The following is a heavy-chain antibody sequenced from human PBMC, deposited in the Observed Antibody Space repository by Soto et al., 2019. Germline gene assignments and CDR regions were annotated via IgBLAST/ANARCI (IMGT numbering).Heavy chain of an antibody. V-gene: IGHV3-48*01. CDR2: ISSSSSTI. CDR3: ARYGWNHGDY. D-gene: IGHD1-1*01. Sequence: EVQLGESGGGLVQPGWSLRLSCAASGFTFSSYSMNWVRQAPGKGLEWVSYISSSSSTIYYADSVKGRFTISRDNAKNSLYLQMNSLRAEDTAVYYCARYGWNHGDYWGQGTLVTVSS. J-gene: IGHJ4*02. CDR1: GFTFSSYS.